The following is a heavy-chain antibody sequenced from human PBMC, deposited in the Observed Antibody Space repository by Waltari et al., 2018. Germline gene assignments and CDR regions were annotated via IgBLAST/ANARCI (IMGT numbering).Heavy chain of an antibody. CDR1: GGSFSGHY. D-gene: IGHD1-26*01. J-gene: IGHJ6*03. CDR3: AREVPVGYYYMDV. Sequence: QVQLQQWGAGLLKPSETLSLTCAVYGGSFSGHYWSWIRQPPGKGLEWIGEINHSGSTNYNPSLKSRVTISVDTSKNQFSLKLSSVTAADTAVYYCAREVPVGYYYMDVWGKGTTVTISS. V-gene: IGHV4-34*01. CDR2: INHSGST.